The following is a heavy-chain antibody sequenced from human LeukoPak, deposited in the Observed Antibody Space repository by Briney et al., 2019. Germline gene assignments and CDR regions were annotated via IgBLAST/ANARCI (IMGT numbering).Heavy chain of an antibody. V-gene: IGHV3-30*18. CDR3: AKNYELDY. Sequence: GGSLRLSCAASGFTFSSYGMHWVRQAPGKGLEWVAVISYDGSNKYYADSVKGRFTISRDNSKNTLYLQMNSLRAEDTAVYYCAKNYELDYWGQGTLVTVSS. D-gene: IGHD3-22*01. J-gene: IGHJ4*02. CDR1: GFTFSSYG. CDR2: ISYDGSNK.